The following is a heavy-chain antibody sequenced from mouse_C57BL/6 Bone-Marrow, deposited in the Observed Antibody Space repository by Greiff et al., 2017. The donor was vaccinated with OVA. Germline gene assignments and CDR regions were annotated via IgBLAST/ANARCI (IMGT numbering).Heavy chain of an antibody. J-gene: IGHJ4*01. D-gene: IGHD2-2*01. CDR2: INYDGSST. Sequence: EVMLVESEGGLVQPGSSMKLSCTASGFTFSDYYMAWVRQVPEKGLEWVANINYDGSSTYYLDSLKSRFIISRDNAKNILYLQMSSLKSEDTATYYCARGYDVVYYAMDYWGQGTSVTVSS. CDR1: GFTFSDYY. V-gene: IGHV5-16*01. CDR3: ARGYDVVYYAMDY.